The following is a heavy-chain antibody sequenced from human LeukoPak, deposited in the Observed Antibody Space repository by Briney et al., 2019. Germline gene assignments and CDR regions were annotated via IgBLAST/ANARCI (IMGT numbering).Heavy chain of an antibody. CDR3: AKDIGWWFGDKGEYFQH. V-gene: IGHV3-9*01. J-gene: IGHJ1*01. D-gene: IGHD3-10*01. CDR2: ISWNSGSI. Sequence: GGSLRLSCAASGFTFDDYAMHWVRQAPGKGLEWVSGISWNSGSIGYADPVKGRFTISRDNAKNSLYLQMNSLRAEDTALYYCAKDIGWWFGDKGEYFQHWGQGTLVTVSS. CDR1: GFTFDDYA.